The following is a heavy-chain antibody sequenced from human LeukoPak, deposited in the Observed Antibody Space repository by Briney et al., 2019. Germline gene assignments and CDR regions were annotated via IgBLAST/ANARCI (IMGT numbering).Heavy chain of an antibody. V-gene: IGHV4-38-2*02. CDR2: IHHSGST. CDR3: ARVDWTTDY. J-gene: IGHJ4*02. CDR1: GYSISRGYH. Sequence: SETLSLTRTVSGYSISRGYHWGWIRQPPGKGLEWIGTIHHSGSTYHNPSLKSRVTISVVTSKNQFSLKLSSVTAADTAVYYCARVDWTTDYWGQGTLVTVSS. D-gene: IGHD3-9*01.